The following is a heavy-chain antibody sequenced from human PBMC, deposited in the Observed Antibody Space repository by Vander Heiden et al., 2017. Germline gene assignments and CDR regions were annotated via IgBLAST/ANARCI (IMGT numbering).Heavy chain of an antibody. Sequence: QVQLQESGPGLVKPSQTLSLTCTVSGGSISSGAYSWSWIRQPPGKGLEWIGYIYYSGSTYYNPSLKSRVTISVDTSKNQFSLKLSSVTAADTAVYYCARDGYSSSWYSSYYYYGMDVWGQGTTVTVSS. D-gene: IGHD6-13*01. V-gene: IGHV4-30-4*01. CDR1: GGSISSGAYS. CDR3: ARDGYSSSWYSSYYYYGMDV. CDR2: IYYSGST. J-gene: IGHJ6*02.